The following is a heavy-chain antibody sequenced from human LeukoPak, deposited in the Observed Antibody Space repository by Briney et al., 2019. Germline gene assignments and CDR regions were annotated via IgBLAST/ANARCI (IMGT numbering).Heavy chain of an antibody. J-gene: IGHJ4*02. V-gene: IGHV4-59*01. Sequence: SETLSLTCIVSGGSISGYHWSWIRQPPGKRLEYIGWIYYTGSTSYNPSLQSRLTLSLDTAKNQFSLRLTSVTAADTAVYSCARQYGSGTYPIDYWGQGILVTVSP. CDR1: GGSISGYH. CDR2: IYYTGST. D-gene: IGHD3-10*01. CDR3: ARQYGSGTYPIDY.